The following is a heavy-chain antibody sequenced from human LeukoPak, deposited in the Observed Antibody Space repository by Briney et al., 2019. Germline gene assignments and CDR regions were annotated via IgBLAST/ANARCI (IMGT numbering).Heavy chain of an antibody. J-gene: IGHJ4*02. V-gene: IGHV3-30*04. Sequence: GGSLRLSCAASGFTFSSYSMHWVRQAPGKGLEWVAVMSYDGSHRYYTDSVKGRFTISRDNSKNTLYLQMNSLRTEDTAVYYCPRGAAIDSSVYFYNYYFDSWGQGTLVTVSS. CDR3: PRGAAIDSSVYFYNYYFDS. D-gene: IGHD3-22*01. CDR2: MSYDGSHR. CDR1: GFTFSSYS.